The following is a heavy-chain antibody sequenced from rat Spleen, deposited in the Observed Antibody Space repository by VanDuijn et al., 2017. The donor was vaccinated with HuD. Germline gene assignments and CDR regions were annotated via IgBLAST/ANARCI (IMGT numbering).Heavy chain of an antibody. CDR3: VRRETSFDY. CDR2: ISSGGGGT. V-gene: IGHV5-25*01. CDR1: GFTFSNYY. J-gene: IGHJ2*01. Sequence: EVQLVESGGGLVQPGRSLKLSCAASGFTFSNYYMAWVRKAPTKGLEWVASISSGGGGTYYPDSVKGRFRISRDKAKSILYLPMDSLNSEDTATYFCVRRETSFDYWGQGVMVTVSS.